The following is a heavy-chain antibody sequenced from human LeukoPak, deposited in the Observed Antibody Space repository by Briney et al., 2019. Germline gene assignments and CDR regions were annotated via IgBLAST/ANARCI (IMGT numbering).Heavy chain of an antibody. CDR1: GYTFTSYG. D-gene: IGHD3-3*01. J-gene: IGHJ4*02. V-gene: IGHV1-18*01. CDR2: ISAYNGNT. CDR3: ARRNYDFWSGYYGY. Sequence: ASVKVSCKASGYTFTSYGISWVRQAPGQGLEWMGWISAYNGNTNYAQKLQGRVTMTTDTSTSTAYMELRSLRSDDTAVYYCARRNYDFWSGYYGYCGQGTLVTVSS.